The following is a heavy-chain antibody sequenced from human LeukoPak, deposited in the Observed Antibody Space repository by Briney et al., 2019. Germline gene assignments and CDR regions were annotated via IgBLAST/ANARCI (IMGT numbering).Heavy chain of an antibody. CDR2: INSDGSST. Sequence: GGSLRLSCAASGFTFSSYWMHWVRQAPGKGLMWVSRINSDGSSTSYADSVKGRFTISRDNAKNTLYLQMNSLRAEDTAVYDCARDRDGYNSFDYWGQGTLVTVSS. CDR3: ARDRDGYNSFDY. J-gene: IGHJ4*02. V-gene: IGHV3-74*01. D-gene: IGHD5-24*01. CDR1: GFTFSSYW.